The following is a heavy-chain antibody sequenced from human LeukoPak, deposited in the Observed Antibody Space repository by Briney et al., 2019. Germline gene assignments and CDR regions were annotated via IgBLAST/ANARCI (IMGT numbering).Heavy chain of an antibody. CDR1: GESFSAYF. D-gene: IGHD4-17*01. CDR2: ISRGGST. V-gene: IGHV4-34*01. Sequence: SETLSLTCAVYGESFSAYFWTWIRQPPGKGQEWIGEISRGGSTNYSPSLKSRVTISLDTSKNQVSLTLSSVTAADTAMYYCGVSTTRATTRTIDYWGQGTLVTVSS. J-gene: IGHJ4*02. CDR3: GVSTTRATTRTIDY.